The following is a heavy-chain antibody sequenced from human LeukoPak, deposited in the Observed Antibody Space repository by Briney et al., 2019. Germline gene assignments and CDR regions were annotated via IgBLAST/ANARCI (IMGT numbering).Heavy chain of an antibody. V-gene: IGHV4-38-2*02. CDR2: IYHSGST. Sequence: SETLSLTCSVSGYSISSGNYWGWIRLPPGKGLQWIGSIYHSGSTYYNPSLKSRVTISVDTSKNQFSLKLSSVTAADTAVYYCARDRIAVAAFDIWGQGTMVTVSS. D-gene: IGHD6-19*01. CDR1: GYSISSGNY. J-gene: IGHJ3*02. CDR3: ARDRIAVAAFDI.